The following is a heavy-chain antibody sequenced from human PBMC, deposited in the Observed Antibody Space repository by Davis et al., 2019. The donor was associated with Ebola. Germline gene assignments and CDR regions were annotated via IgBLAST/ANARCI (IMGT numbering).Heavy chain of an antibody. CDR1: GFSFSNSD. CDR2: INYNGDKT. V-gene: IGHV3-23*01. D-gene: IGHD3-9*01. CDR3: AKDVRRAFEAPYFDS. J-gene: IGHJ4*01. Sequence: GESLKISCEGTGFSFSNSDMNWVRQAPGKGLEWVSNINYNGDKTYYADSVKGRFTLSRDNAKNKMYLEMTTLRAEDTAVYYCAKDVRRAFEAPYFDSWGHGTLVTVSS.